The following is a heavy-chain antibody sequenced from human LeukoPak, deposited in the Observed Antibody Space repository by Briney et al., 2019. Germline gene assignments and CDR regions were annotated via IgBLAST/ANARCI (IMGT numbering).Heavy chain of an antibody. CDR1: GGSFSGYY. J-gene: IGHJ4*02. V-gene: IGHV4-34*01. CDR2: INHSGST. D-gene: IGHD2-2*01. CDR3: AREYCSSTSCYSFDY. Sequence: ETLSLTFAVYGGSFSGYYWSWIRQPPGKGLEWIGEINHSGSTNYNPSLKSRVTISVDTSKNQFSLKLSSVTAADTAVYYCAREYCSSTSCYSFDYWGQGTLVTVSS.